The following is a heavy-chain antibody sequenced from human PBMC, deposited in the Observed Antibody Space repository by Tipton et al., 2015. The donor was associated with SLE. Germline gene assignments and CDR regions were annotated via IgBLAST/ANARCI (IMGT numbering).Heavy chain of an antibody. V-gene: IGHV4-31*03. J-gene: IGHJ4*02. CDR1: GDSFSSGSSS. Sequence: TLSLTCTVSGDSFSSGSSSWNWVRQHPGKGLEWIGYVFSSGTTYYNPSLQGRLSMSLDTSKNQLFLQLSSVTSADTAVYYCARYFYDSSGVCLFDLWGQGTLVTVSS. D-gene: IGHD3-22*01. CDR3: ARYFYDSSGVCLFDL. CDR2: VFSSGTT.